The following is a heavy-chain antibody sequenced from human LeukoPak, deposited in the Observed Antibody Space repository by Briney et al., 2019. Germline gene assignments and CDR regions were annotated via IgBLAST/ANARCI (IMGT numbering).Heavy chain of an antibody. CDR3: ARDSYPREGWFDP. Sequence: VKVSCKASGGTFSSYAISWVRQAPGQGLEWMGGIIPIFGTANYAQKFQGRVTITTDESTSTAYMELSSLRSEDTAVYYCARDSYPREGWFDPWGQGTLVAVSS. J-gene: IGHJ5*02. V-gene: IGHV1-69*05. CDR2: IIPIFGTA. CDR1: GGTFSSYA. D-gene: IGHD3-10*01.